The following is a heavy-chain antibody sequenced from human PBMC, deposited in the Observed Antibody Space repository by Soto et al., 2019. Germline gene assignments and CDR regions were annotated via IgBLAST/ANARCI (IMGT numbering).Heavy chain of an antibody. V-gene: IGHV3-30*18. CDR1: GFTFSSYG. CDR3: AKDLLWPGRAYGMGV. CDR2: ISYDGSNK. J-gene: IGHJ6*02. Sequence: QVQLVESGGGVVQPGRSLRLSCAASGFTFSSYGMHWVRQAPGKGLEWVAVISYDGSNKYYADSVKGRFTISRDNSKNTQYLQMNRLRAVDTAVYYCAKDLLWPGRAYGMGVWGQGTTVTVSS.